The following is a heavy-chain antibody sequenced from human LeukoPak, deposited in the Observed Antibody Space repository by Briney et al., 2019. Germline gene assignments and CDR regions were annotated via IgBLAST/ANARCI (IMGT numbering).Heavy chain of an antibody. V-gene: IGHV1-18*01. Sequence: ASVKVSCKASGYTFTSYGISWVRQAPGQGLEWMGWISAYNGNTNYAQKLQGRVTMSTDTSTSTAYMELRSLRSDDTAVYYCARGPHYYYDSSGYYWGFNFDYWGRGTLVTVSS. D-gene: IGHD3-22*01. CDR1: GYTFTSYG. J-gene: IGHJ4*02. CDR2: ISAYNGNT. CDR3: ARGPHYYYDSSGYYWGFNFDY.